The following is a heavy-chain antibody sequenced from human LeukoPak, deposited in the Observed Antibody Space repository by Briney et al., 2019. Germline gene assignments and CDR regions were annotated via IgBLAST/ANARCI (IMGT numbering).Heavy chain of an antibody. D-gene: IGHD1-26*01. V-gene: IGHV4-39*01. CDR2: MYYDGTT. Sequence: SETLSLTFTVSGGSIFSTSFYWGWIRQPPGKGLEWIGSMYYDGTTYHNPSLKSRITISVDTSNSQFSLRLTSVTAADTAVYFRARRSDSGSDDGEDYFDSWGQGTLVTVSS. CDR3: ARRSDSGSDDGEDYFDS. CDR1: GGSIFSTSFY. J-gene: IGHJ4*02.